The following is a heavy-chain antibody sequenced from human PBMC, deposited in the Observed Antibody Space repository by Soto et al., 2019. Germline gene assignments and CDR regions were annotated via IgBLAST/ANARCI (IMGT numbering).Heavy chain of an antibody. J-gene: IGHJ6*02. CDR3: ARAYTGQLPRRGDYYYALDA. Sequence: PGGSLRLSCVGSGFFFNNYGMHWVRQVRGKGLEWVSAIGAADDPYYSVSVKGRFIVSRDNAQKSLYLQMNNLRAADTAVYFCARAYTGQLPRRGDYYYALDAWGRGTTVTVSS. V-gene: IGHV3-13*05. D-gene: IGHD2-2*01. CDR1: GFFFNNYG. CDR2: IGAADDP.